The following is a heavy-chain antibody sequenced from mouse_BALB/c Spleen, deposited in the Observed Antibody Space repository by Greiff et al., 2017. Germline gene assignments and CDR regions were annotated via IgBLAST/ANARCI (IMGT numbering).Heavy chain of an antibody. J-gene: IGHJ1*01. CDR1: GFTFSSYG. CDR3: ARQDLGYFDV. V-gene: IGHV5-6*01. Sequence: EVQLQESGGDLVKPGGSLKLSCAASGFTFSSYGMSWVRQTPDKRLEWVATISSGGSYTYYPDSVKGRFTISRDNAKNTLYLQMSSLKSEDTAMYYCARQDLGYFDVWGAGTTVTVSS. CDR2: ISSGGSYT.